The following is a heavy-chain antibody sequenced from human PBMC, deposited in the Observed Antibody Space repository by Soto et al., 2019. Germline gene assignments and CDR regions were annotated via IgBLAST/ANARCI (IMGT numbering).Heavy chain of an antibody. Sequence: GGSLRLSCAASGFTFSTYWMHWVRQAPGKGLVWVSRISSDGTGTTYADSVKGRFTISRDNAENTLYLQMNSLRAEDTAQYHCARSLGGNHVLDIWGQGTMVTVSS. CDR1: GFTFSTYW. D-gene: IGHD3-10*01. J-gene: IGHJ3*02. CDR3: ARSLGGNHVLDI. V-gene: IGHV3-74*01. CDR2: ISSDGTGT.